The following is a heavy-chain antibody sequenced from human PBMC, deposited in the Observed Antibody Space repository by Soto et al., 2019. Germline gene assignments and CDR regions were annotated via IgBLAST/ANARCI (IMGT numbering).Heavy chain of an antibody. Sequence: QVQLQESGPGLVRPSETLSLICTVSGGSFSRRDYYWSWIRQHPGKGLVWIGHIYYIASRYSNPSLKRRVTISGDMSKNECSLKLNSVTAADTAVYYFARGRGYGAGSYYDYWGQGTLVTVSS. CDR2: IYYIASR. CDR3: ARGRGYGAGSYYDY. J-gene: IGHJ4*02. D-gene: IGHD3-10*01. V-gene: IGHV4-31*03. CDR1: GGSFSRRDYY.